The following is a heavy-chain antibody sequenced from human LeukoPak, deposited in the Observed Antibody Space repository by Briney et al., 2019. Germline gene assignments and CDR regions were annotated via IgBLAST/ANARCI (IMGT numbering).Heavy chain of an antibody. CDR2: IYHSGST. CDR3: ARGSGGKSGGHFDY. J-gene: IGHJ4*02. V-gene: IGHV4-30-2*01. Sequence: PSETLSLTCAVSGGSISSGGYSWSWIRRPPGKGLEWIGYIYHSGSTYYNPSLKSRVTISVDRSKNQFSLKLSSVTAADTAVYYCARGSGGKSGGHFDYWGQGTLVTVSS. D-gene: IGHD4-23*01. CDR1: GGSISSGGYS.